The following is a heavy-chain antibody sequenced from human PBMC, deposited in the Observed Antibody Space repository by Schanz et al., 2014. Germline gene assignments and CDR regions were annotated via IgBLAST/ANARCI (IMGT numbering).Heavy chain of an antibody. CDR3: AREYSAFDY. J-gene: IGHJ4*02. Sequence: QVQLQESGPGLVKPSETLSLTCTVSGGAISSFYWSWIRQPPGKGLEWIGYIYDHGSTNYNASLKSRVTMSVDTSKNQFSLKLSSVTAADTAVYYCAREYSAFDYWGQGTLVTVSS. V-gene: IGHV4-59*01. CDR2: IYDHGST. CDR1: GGAISSFY. D-gene: IGHD5-12*01.